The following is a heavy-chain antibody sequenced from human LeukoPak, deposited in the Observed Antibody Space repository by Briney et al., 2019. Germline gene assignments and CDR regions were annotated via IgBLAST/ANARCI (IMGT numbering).Heavy chain of an antibody. CDR2: IYHSGST. J-gene: IGHJ4*02. D-gene: IGHD3-3*01. Sequence: SETLSLTCAVSGYSISSGYYWGWIRQPPGKGLEWIGSIYHSGSTYYNPSLKGRVTISVDTSKNQFSLKLSSVSAADTAVYYCARLTTKPYYDFWSGYPDYWGQGTLVTVSS. CDR3: ARLTTKPYYDFWSGYPDY. CDR1: GYSISSGYY. V-gene: IGHV4-38-2*01.